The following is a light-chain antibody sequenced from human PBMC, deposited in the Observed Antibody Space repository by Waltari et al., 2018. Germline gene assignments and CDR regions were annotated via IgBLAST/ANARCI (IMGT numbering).Light chain of an antibody. CDR1: QSITSN. Sequence: EIVLTQSPVILSVSPGERTTLSCRASQSITSNLAWYQQKPGQSPRLLIYGASIRAAGIPARFSGSGSGTEFTLTISSLQSEDFAVYYGQQYNNWLPLTFGGGTKVEIK. V-gene: IGKV3-15*01. J-gene: IGKJ4*01. CDR2: GAS. CDR3: QQYNNWLPLT.